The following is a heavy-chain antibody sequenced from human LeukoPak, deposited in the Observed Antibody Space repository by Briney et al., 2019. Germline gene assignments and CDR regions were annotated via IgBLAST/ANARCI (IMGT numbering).Heavy chain of an antibody. D-gene: IGHD6-13*01. V-gene: IGHV3-33*01. J-gene: IGHJ4*02. Sequence: PGRSLRLSCAASGFTFSSYGMHWVRQAPGKGLEWVAVIWYDGSNKYYADSVKGRFTISRDNSKNTLYLQMNSLRAEDTAVYYCARDRIAAAGFRSAGYWGQGTLVTVSS. CDR3: ARDRIAAAGFRSAGY. CDR2: IWYDGSNK. CDR1: GFTFSSYG.